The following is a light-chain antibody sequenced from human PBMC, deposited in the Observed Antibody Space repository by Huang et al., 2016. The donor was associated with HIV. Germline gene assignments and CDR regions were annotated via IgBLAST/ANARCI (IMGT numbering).Light chain of an antibody. Sequence: EIVLTQSPTTLSLSPGERATLSCRASQSVNRYLAWYQQKPGQAPRLLIYDASNRATGSPARFSGSWSGTDFTLTISSLEPEDFAVYYCQQRSNWPPITFGQGTRLEIK. CDR1: QSVNRY. CDR2: DAS. V-gene: IGKV3-11*01. CDR3: QQRSNWPPIT. J-gene: IGKJ5*01.